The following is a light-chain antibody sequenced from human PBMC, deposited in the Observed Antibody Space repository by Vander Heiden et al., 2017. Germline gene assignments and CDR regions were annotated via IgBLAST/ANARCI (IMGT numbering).Light chain of an antibody. CDR2: DVT. CDR3: SSYSSNDPWV. CDR1: SSDVGAYNY. J-gene: IGLJ3*02. V-gene: IGLV2-14*01. Sequence: QSALPQPASVSGSPGQSITISCTGTSSDVGAYNYVSWYQQHPDKAPKLIIYDVTNRPSGVSNRFSGSKSGNTASLTISGLQAEDEADYYCSSYSSNDPWVFGGGTKLTVL.